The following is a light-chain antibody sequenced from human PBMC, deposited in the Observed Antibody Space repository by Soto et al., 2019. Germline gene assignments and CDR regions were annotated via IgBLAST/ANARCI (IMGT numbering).Light chain of an antibody. V-gene: IGLV1-40*01. CDR2: GNS. CDR3: QSYDSSLSGYV. CDR1: SSNIGAGYD. J-gene: IGLJ1*01. Sequence: QSVLTQPPSVSGAPGQRVTISCTGSSSNIGAGYDVHWYQQLPGTAPKLLIYGNSNRPSGVPDRFSGSKSGTSGSLAIIGLQAEDEADYFCQSYDSSLSGYVFGTGTKLTVL.